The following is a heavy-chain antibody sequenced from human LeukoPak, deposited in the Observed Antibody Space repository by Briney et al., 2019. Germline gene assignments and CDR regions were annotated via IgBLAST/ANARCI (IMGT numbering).Heavy chain of an antibody. J-gene: IGHJ4*02. CDR1: GHTFTGYY. CDR3: ARDGLSRGDYDYRGCYFDY. V-gene: IGHV1-2*02. D-gene: IGHD5-12*01. Sequence: ASVKLSCKASGHTFTGYYMHWVRQAPGQGLEWMGWINPKSGGTNYAQKFQGRVTMTRDTSISTAYMELSRLRSDDTAVYYCARDGLSRGDYDYRGCYFDYWGQGTLVTVSS. CDR2: INPKSGGT.